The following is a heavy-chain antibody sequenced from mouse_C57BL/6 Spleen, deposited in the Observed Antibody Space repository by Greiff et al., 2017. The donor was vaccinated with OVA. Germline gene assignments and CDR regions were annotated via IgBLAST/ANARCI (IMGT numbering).Heavy chain of an antibody. CDR2: IDPSDSYT. J-gene: IGHJ3*01. D-gene: IGHD3-2*02. CDR1: GYTFTSYW. Sequence: QVQLQQPGAELVMPGASVKLSCKASGYTFTSYWMHWVKQRPGQGLEWIGEIDPSDSYTNYNQKFKGKSTLTVDESSSTAYMQLSSLTSEDSAVYYCARRGTAQAGFAYWGQGTLVTVSA. CDR3: ARRGTAQAGFAY. V-gene: IGHV1-69*01.